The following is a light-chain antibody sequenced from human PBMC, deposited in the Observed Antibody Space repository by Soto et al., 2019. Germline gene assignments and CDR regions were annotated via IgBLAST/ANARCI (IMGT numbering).Light chain of an antibody. CDR2: AAS. CDR1: QGIRDD. V-gene: IGKV1-6*01. Sequence: IQMTQSPSSLSASLGDRVTITCRASQGIRDDLGWYQQKAGKAPTLLISAASRLQSGVPARFSGRGSGTDFTLTISSLQPEDFATYYCLQDYDYPRTFGQGTKVELK. J-gene: IGKJ1*01. CDR3: LQDYDYPRT.